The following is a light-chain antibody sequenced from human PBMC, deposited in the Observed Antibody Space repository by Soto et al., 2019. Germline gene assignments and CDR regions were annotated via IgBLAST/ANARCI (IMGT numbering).Light chain of an antibody. V-gene: IGKV2-30*01. CDR3: MQGTDWPWT. J-gene: IGKJ1*01. CDR2: QVS. Sequence: DVVMTQSPLSLPVTLGQPASISCRSSQSLVYNDGNIYLNWFQQRPGQSPRRLIYQVSKRDSGAPDRFSGSGSGTDFTLKISRVEAEDVGVYYCMQGTDWPWTFGQGTTVEIK. CDR1: QSLVYNDGNIY.